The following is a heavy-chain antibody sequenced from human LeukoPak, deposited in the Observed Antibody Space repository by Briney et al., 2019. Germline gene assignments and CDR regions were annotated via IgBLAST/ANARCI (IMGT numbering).Heavy chain of an antibody. J-gene: IGHJ4*02. CDR2: ISGSGGST. CDR1: GFTFGSYA. CDR3: AKLRSVAGTVWYFDY. D-gene: IGHD6-19*01. Sequence: GGSLRLSCAASGFTFGSYAMSWVRQAPGKGLEWVSAISGSGGSTYYADSVKGRFTISRDNSKNTLYLQMNSLRAEDTAVYYCAKLRSVAGTVWYFDYWGQGTLVTVSS. V-gene: IGHV3-23*01.